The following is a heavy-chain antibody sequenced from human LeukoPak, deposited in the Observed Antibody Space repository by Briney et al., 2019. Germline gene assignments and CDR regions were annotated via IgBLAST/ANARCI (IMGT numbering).Heavy chain of an antibody. CDR2: IKKDGSEN. Sequence: GGSLRLSCAASGFTFSNSWMSWVRKAPGKGLEWVANIKKDGSENNYLCSWRGRFTICRDNAKKLLYLQMNSLRAEDTAVYYCAREGGYDFWSGPPRGYFDYWGQGTLVTVSS. D-gene: IGHD3-3*01. V-gene: IGHV3-7*01. CDR3: AREGGYDFWSGPPRGYFDY. CDR1: GFTFSNSW. J-gene: IGHJ4*02.